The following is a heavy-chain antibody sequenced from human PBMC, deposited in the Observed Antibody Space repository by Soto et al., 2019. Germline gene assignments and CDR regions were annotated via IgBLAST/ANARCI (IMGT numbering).Heavy chain of an antibody. CDR2: ISYSGST. CDR1: GASITTYY. Sequence: PSETLSITCTVSGASITTYYWSWIRQPPGKGLEWIGYISYSGSTDYNPSLKSRVTISFDASKNQISLQVRSATAADAAVYYCARDLKEYCSDGKCNWFDPWGQGTLVT. V-gene: IGHV4-59*01. J-gene: IGHJ5*02. CDR3: ARDLKEYCSDGKCNWFDP. D-gene: IGHD2-15*01.